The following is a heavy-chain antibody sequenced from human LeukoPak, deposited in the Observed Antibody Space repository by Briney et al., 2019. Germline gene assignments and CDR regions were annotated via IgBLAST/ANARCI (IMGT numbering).Heavy chain of an antibody. Sequence: PGGSLRLSCAASGFTFNTYAMSWVRQAPGKGLEWVSYISSSGSTIYYADSVKGRFTISRDNAKNSLYLQMNSLRAEDTAVYYCARDRDWNSGFDYWGQGTLVTVSS. CDR1: GFTFNTYA. CDR3: ARDRDWNSGFDY. V-gene: IGHV3-48*04. J-gene: IGHJ4*02. CDR2: ISSSGSTI. D-gene: IGHD1-7*01.